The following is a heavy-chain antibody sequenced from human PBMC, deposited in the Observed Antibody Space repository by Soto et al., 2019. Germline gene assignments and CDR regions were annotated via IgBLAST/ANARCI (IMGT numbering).Heavy chain of an antibody. J-gene: IGHJ5*02. CDR3: ARSMAARLNWFDP. CDR1: GFTFSSYW. CDR2: IKQDGSEK. V-gene: IGHV3-7*01. Sequence: EVQLVESGGGLVQPGGSLRLSCAASGFTFSSYWMSWVRQAPGKGLEWVANIKQDGSEKYYVDSVKGRFTISRDNAKNALYRQMNSRRAEDTAVYYGARSMAARLNWFDPWGQGTLVTVSS. D-gene: IGHD6-6*01.